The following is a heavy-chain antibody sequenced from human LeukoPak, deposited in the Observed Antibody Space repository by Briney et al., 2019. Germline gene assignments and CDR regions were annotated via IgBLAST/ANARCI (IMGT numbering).Heavy chain of an antibody. CDR2: IWYDGSNK. Sequence: RPGGSLRLSCAASGFTFSSYGMHWVRQAPGKGLEWVAVIWYDGSNKYYADSVKGRFTISRDNSKNTLYLQMGSLRAEDMAVYYCARSSRGGRGDFDYWGQGTLVTVSS. V-gene: IGHV3-33*01. J-gene: IGHJ4*02. CDR3: ARSSRGGRGDFDY. D-gene: IGHD3-3*01. CDR1: GFTFSSYG.